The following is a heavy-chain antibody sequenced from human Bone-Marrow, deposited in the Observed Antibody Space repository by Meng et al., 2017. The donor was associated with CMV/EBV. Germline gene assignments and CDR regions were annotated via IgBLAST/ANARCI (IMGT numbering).Heavy chain of an antibody. V-gene: IGHV3-21*01. CDR2: ISSSSSYI. J-gene: IGHJ4*02. CDR1: GFTFSNYS. D-gene: IGHD4-23*01. Sequence: GESLKISCAASGFTFSNYSMNWVRQAPGKGLEWVSSISSSSSYIYYADSVKGRFTISRDNAKNSLYLQMNSLRAEDTAVYYCARVDWYGGNSRVPFDYWGQGTLVTSPQ. CDR3: ARVDWYGGNSRVPFDY.